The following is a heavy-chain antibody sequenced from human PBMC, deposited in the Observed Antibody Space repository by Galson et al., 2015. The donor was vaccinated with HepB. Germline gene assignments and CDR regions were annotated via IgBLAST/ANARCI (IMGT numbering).Heavy chain of an antibody. J-gene: IGHJ4*02. CDR3: ARDYYGSGSYYNLDY. V-gene: IGHV1-69*04. CDR1: GGTFSSYT. D-gene: IGHD3-10*01. Sequence: SVKVSCKASGGTFSSYTISWVRQAPGQGLEWMGRIIPILGIANYAQKFQGRVTITADKSTSTAYMELSSLRSEDTAVYYCARDYYGSGSYYNLDYWGQGTLVTVSS. CDR2: IIPILGIA.